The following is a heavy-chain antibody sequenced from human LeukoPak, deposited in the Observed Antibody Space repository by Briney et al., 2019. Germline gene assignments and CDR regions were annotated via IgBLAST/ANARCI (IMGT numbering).Heavy chain of an antibody. CDR1: GFTFSSYA. D-gene: IGHD3-22*01. CDR3: AKYRLDSSGYYLFDY. CDR2: ISGSGGST. Sequence: GGSLRLSCAASGFTFSSYAMSWVRQAPGKGLEWVSAISGSGGSTYYADSVKGRFTISRDNSKNTLYLQMNSLRPEDTAVYYCAKYRLDSSGYYLFDYWGQGTLVTVSS. J-gene: IGHJ4*02. V-gene: IGHV3-23*01.